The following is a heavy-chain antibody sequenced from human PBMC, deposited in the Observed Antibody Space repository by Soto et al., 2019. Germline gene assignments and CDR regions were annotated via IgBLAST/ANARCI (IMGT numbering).Heavy chain of an antibody. V-gene: IGHV4-34*01. CDR2: INHSGST. CDR3: ARMPDIAAAGEGGFYYYDYIDV. D-gene: IGHD6-13*01. Sequence: SETLSLTCAVYGGSFSGYYWSWIRQPPGKGLEWIGEINHSGSTNYNPSLKSRVTISVDTSKNQFSLKLSSVNAADTAVYYCARMPDIAAAGEGGFYYYDYIDVWGKGTTVTVSS. J-gene: IGHJ6*03. CDR1: GGSFSGYY.